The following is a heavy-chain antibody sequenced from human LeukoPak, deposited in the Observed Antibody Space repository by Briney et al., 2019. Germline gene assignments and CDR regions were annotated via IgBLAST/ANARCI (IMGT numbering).Heavy chain of an antibody. CDR3: ARDGTSSGPLNY. Sequence: SVTVSCKASGGTFSSYAISWVRQAPGQGLEWMGGIIPIFGTANYAQKFQGRVTITTDESTSTAYMELSSLRSEDTAVYYCARDGTSSGPLNYWGQGTLVTVSS. CDR2: IIPIFGTA. J-gene: IGHJ4*02. CDR1: GGTFSSYA. D-gene: IGHD6-19*01. V-gene: IGHV1-69*05.